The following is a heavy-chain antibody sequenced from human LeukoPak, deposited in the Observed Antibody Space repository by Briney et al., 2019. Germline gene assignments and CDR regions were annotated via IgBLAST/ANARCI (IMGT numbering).Heavy chain of an antibody. J-gene: IGHJ4*02. CDR2: IYSGGST. Sequence: HPGGSLRLSCAASGFTVSSNYMSWVRQAPGKGLEWVSVIYSGGSTYYADSVKGRFTISRDNSKNTLYLQMNSLRAEDTAVYYCARGSFPYYFDYWGQGTLVTVSS. CDR3: ARGSFPYYFDY. CDR1: GFTVSSNY. V-gene: IGHV3-66*01. D-gene: IGHD3-10*01.